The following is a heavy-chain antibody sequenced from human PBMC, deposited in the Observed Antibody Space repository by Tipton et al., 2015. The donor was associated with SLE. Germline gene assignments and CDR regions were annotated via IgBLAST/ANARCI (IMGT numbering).Heavy chain of an antibody. Sequence: GLVKPSQTLSLTCAISGDSVSSNSAAWNWIRQSPSRGLEWLGRTYYRSKWYNDYAVSVKSRITINPDTSKNQFSLQLNSVTPGDRAVYFWPRVGAGGGGLWYFDLWGRGPLVTVSS. J-gene: IGHJ2*01. CDR1: GDSVSSNSAA. CDR2: TYYRSKWYN. D-gene: IGHD3-16*01. V-gene: IGHV6-1*01. CDR3: PRVGAGGGGLWYFDL.